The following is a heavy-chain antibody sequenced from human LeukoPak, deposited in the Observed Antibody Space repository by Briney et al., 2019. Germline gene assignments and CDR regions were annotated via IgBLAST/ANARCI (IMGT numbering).Heavy chain of an antibody. J-gene: IGHJ4*02. CDR2: INYSGNT. CDR1: GGSISDYY. V-gene: IGHV4-59*01. Sequence: PSETLSLTCTVSGGSISDYYWSWIRQPPGKGLEWIGYINYSGNTNYNPSLKSRVTISVDTSKNQFSLRLTSVTAADTDVFYCAREGRQDYVYFDYWGQGSLVTVSS. D-gene: IGHD4-17*01. CDR3: AREGRQDYVYFDY.